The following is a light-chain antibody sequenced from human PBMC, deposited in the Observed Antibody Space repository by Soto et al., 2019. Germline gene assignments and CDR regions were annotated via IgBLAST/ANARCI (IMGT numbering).Light chain of an antibody. CDR3: QTWGIGMQV. J-gene: IGLJ2*01. CDR2: LNSDGSH. V-gene: IGLV4-69*01. Sequence: QLVLTQSASASASLGASVKLTCTLTSGHSSYTIAWHQQQPEKGPRYLMKLNSDGSHNKGDGIPDGFSGSSSGAERYLTISSHQSEDEADYYCQTWGIGMQVFGGGTKLTVL. CDR1: SGHSSYT.